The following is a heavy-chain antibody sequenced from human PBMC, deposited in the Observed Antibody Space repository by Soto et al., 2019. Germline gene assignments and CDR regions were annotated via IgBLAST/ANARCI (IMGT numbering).Heavy chain of an antibody. Sequence: QVQLVESGGGVVQPGRSLRLSCAASGFTFSSYGMHWVRQAPGKGLEWVAVISYDGSNKYYADSVKGRFTISRDNSKNTLYLQMNSLRAEDTAVYYCAKDQLWFGELLPTSWRFDPWGQGTLVTVTS. J-gene: IGHJ5*02. D-gene: IGHD3-10*01. V-gene: IGHV3-30*18. CDR3: AKDQLWFGELLPTSWRFDP. CDR1: GFTFSSYG. CDR2: ISYDGSNK.